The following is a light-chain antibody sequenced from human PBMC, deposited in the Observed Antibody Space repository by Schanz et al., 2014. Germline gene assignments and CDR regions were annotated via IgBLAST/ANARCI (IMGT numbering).Light chain of an antibody. CDR2: SAS. J-gene: IGKJ4*01. CDR1: QRVNTNF. Sequence: EIVLTQSPGALSLSPGERATFSCRASQRVNTNFLAWYQQKPGQAPRLLIYSASRRATGIPERFSGSGSGTDFTHAIARLEPEDFAVYYCQQYGNSPAVTFGGGTKVESK. CDR3: QQYGNSPAVT. V-gene: IGKV3-20*01.